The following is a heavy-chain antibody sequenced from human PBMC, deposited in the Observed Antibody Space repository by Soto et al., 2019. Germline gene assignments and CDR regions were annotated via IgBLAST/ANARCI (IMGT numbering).Heavy chain of an antibody. CDR1: GFTFSSYS. Sequence: GGSLRLSCAASGFTFSSYSMNWVRQAPGKGLEWVSSISSSSSYIYYADSVKGRFTISRDNAKNSLYLQMNSLRAEDTAVYYCARDKSQVATFFYDYIWGSSAFDYWGQGTLVTVSS. V-gene: IGHV3-21*01. D-gene: IGHD3-16*01. CDR2: ISSSSSYI. CDR3: ARDKSQVATFFYDYIWGSSAFDY. J-gene: IGHJ4*02.